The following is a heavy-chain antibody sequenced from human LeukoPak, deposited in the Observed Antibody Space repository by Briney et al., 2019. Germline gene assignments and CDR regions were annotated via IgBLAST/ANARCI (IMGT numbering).Heavy chain of an antibody. V-gene: IGHV1-8*01. J-gene: IGHJ5*02. CDR1: GYTFTSYD. CDR3: ARGPSGYSSSWYAYRENWFDP. D-gene: IGHD6-13*01. Sequence: ASVKVSCKASGYTFTSYDINWVRQATGQGLEWMGWMNPNSGNTGYAQKFQGRVTMTRNTSISTAYMELSSLRSEDTAVYYCARGPSGYSSSWYAYRENWFDPWGQGTLVIVSS. CDR2: MNPNSGNT.